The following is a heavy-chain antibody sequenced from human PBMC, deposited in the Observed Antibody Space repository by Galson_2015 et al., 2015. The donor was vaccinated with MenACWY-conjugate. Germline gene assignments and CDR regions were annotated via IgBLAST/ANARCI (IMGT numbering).Heavy chain of an antibody. Sequence: SLRLSCAASGFTFSSYSMNWVRQAPGKGLEWVSSISSSSSYIYYADSVKGRFTISRDNAKNSLYLQMNSLRAEDTAVYYCATGVGSYSYYFDYWGQGTLVTVSS. D-gene: IGHD1-26*01. CDR1: GFTFSSYS. CDR3: ATGVGSYSYYFDY. J-gene: IGHJ4*02. CDR2: ISSSSSYI. V-gene: IGHV3-21*01.